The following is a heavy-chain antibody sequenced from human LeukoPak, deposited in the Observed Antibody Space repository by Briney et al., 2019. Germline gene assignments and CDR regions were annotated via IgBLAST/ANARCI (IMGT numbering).Heavy chain of an antibody. D-gene: IGHD7-27*01. Sequence: ASVRVTCKPSGYTFSGFYIHWVRQAPGQGLEWMGWISPNSGGTDYAQRFQGRVTMTRDTSISTAYMELSSLRSDDTAVYYCAIQPWGSGNNWYFDLWGGGALVTVSS. CDR2: ISPNSGGT. CDR1: GYTFSGFY. CDR3: AIQPWGSGNNWYFDL. V-gene: IGHV1-2*02. J-gene: IGHJ2*01.